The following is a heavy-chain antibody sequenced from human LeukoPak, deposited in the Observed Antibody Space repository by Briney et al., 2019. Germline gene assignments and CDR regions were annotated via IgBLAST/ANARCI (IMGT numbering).Heavy chain of an antibody. CDR2: INPNSGGT. D-gene: IGHD1-7*01. CDR3: ARTAENWNYFYFDY. V-gene: IGHV1-2*02. Sequence: ASVKVSCKASGYTFTGYYMHWVRQAPGQGLEWMGWINPNSGGTNYAQKFQGRVTMTRDTSISTAYMELSRLRSDDTAVYYCARTAENWNYFYFDYWGRGTLVTVSS. J-gene: IGHJ4*02. CDR1: GYTFTGYY.